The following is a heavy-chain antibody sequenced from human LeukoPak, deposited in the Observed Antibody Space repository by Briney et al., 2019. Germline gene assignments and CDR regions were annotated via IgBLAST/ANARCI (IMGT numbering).Heavy chain of an antibody. V-gene: IGHV3-30-3*01. CDR3: TRDHGQGWFPI. CDR2: ISYDGSNK. Sequence: GGSLRLSCAASGFTFSSYAMHWVRQAPGKGLEWVAVISYDGSNKYYTDPVKGRFTISRDNSKNTLYLQMNSLRAEDTAVYFCTRDHGQGWFPIWGQGTLVTVSS. CDR1: GFTFSSYA. J-gene: IGHJ4*02. D-gene: IGHD2-15*01.